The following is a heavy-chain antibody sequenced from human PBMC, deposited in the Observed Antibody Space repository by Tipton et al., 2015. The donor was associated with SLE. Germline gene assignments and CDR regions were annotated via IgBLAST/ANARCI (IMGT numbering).Heavy chain of an antibody. CDR1: GFTFSSYS. CDR3: ARDAGPTWLATYAFDI. Sequence: GSLRLSCAASGFTFSSYSMNWVRQAPGKGLEWVSSISSSSSYIYYADSVKGRFTISRDNAKNSLYLQMNSLRAEDTAVYYCARDAGPTWLATYAFDIWGQGTMVTVSS. CDR2: ISSSSSYI. D-gene: IGHD6-19*01. J-gene: IGHJ3*02. V-gene: IGHV3-21*03.